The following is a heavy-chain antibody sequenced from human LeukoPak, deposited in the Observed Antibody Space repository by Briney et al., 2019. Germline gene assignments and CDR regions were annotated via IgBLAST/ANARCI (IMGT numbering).Heavy chain of an antibody. J-gene: IGHJ4*02. CDR3: ARGGITRSAPFDY. V-gene: IGHV5-51*01. CDR2: IYPGDSET. CDR1: GYNFTRYW. D-gene: IGHD1-14*01. Sequence: GESLKISCKGSGYNFTRYWIGWVRQMPGKVLEWMGIIYPGDSETRYSPSFQDQVTISADKSISTAYLQWSSLRASDTTMYYCARGGITRSAPFDYWGQGALVTVSS.